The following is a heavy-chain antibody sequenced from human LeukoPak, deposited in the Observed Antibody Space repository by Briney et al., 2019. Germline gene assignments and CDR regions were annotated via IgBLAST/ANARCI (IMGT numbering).Heavy chain of an antibody. CDR1: GGSFSGYY. J-gene: IGHJ6*03. CDR3: ARDFAEYYYYYMDV. CDR2: INHSGST. V-gene: IGHV4-34*01. D-gene: IGHD1-14*01. Sequence: SETLSLTCAVYGGSFSGYYWSWIRQPPGKGLEWIGEINHSGSTNYSPSLKSRVTISVDTSKNQFSLKLSSVTAADTAVYYCARDFAEYYYYYMDVWGKGTTVTISS.